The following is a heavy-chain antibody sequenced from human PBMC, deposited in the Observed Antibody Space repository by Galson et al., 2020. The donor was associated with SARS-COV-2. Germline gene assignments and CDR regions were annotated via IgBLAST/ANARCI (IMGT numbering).Heavy chain of an antibody. CDR2: IYTSGST. CDR1: GGSISSGSYY. Sequence: SETLSLTCTVSGGSISSGSYYWSWIRQPAGKGLEWIGRIYTSGSTNYNPSLKSRVTISVDTSKNQFSLKLSSVTAADTAVYYCARAPAVDTAMVRYYYGMDVWGQCTTVTVSS. D-gene: IGHD5-18*01. CDR3: ARAPAVDTAMVRYYYGMDV. V-gene: IGHV4-61*02. J-gene: IGHJ6*02.